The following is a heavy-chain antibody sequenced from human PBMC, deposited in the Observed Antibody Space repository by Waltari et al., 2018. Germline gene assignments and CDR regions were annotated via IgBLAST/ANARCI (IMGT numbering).Heavy chain of an antibody. V-gene: IGHV1-69*13. Sequence: QVQLVQSGAEVKKPGSSVKASCKASGGNFSSYAISWVRQAPGQGLGWMGRTYPILVTANYAEKFHGRGAIPADESTSTAYMELSSLRSEDTAVYYCARDKGAAPDYWGQGTLVTVSS. CDR2: TYPILVTA. CDR3: ARDKGAAPDY. D-gene: IGHD6-13*01. J-gene: IGHJ4*02. CDR1: GGNFSSYA.